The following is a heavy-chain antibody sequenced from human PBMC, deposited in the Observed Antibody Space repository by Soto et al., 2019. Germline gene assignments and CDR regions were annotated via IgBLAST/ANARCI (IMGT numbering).Heavy chain of an antibody. D-gene: IGHD6-19*01. CDR2: IKEDGSEK. CDR3: ARDTGYNSGWDS. Sequence: EVQVVESGGDLVQPGGSLRLSCAASGFTFSSYWMSWVRQAPGKGLEWVANIKEDGSEKYYVESVKGRFTISRDNAKNSLYLQVNSLRGEDTAVYYCARDTGYNSGWDSWGQGTLVTVSS. J-gene: IGHJ4*02. V-gene: IGHV3-7*04. CDR1: GFTFSSYW.